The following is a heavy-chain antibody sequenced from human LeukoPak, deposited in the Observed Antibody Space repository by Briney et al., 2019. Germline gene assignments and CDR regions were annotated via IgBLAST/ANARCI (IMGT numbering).Heavy chain of an antibody. J-gene: IGHJ2*01. Sequence: GGSLRLSCAASGFTFSSYWMHWVRQAPGKGLQWVSSMSSSGDSIHLADSVKGRFSISRDSANNSLYLQMNSLGAEDTAVYYCASSGYDLDWYFDLWGRGTLVTVSS. D-gene: IGHD5-12*01. V-gene: IGHV3-21*01. CDR3: ASSGYDLDWYFDL. CDR2: MSSSGDSI. CDR1: GFTFSSYW.